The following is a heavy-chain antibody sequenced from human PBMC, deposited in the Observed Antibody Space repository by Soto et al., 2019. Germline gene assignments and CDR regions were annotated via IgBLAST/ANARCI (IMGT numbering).Heavy chain of an antibody. J-gene: IGHJ4*02. V-gene: IGHV1-69*06. CDR1: RGTFSSYA. CDR2: IIPIFGTA. Sequence: ASVKVSCKASRGTFSSYAISWVRQAPGQGLEWMGGIIPIFGTANYAQKFQGRVTITADKSTSTAYMELSSLRSEDTAVYFCARDPEYYYAKGNDYWGQGTLVTVSS. CDR3: ARDPEYYYAKGNDY. D-gene: IGHD3-10*01.